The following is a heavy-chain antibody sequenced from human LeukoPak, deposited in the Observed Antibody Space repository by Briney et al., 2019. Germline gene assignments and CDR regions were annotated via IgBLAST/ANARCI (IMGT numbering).Heavy chain of an antibody. V-gene: IGHV3-48*04. CDR3: ARGPESRPALPFDY. Sequence: GGSLRLSCVVSGFRFSSYWMNWVRQAPGKGLEWVSYISSSSSAIYYADSVKGRFTISRDNAKNSLYLQMNSLRAEDTAVYYCARGPESRPALPFDYWGQGTLVTVSS. J-gene: IGHJ4*02. CDR1: GFRFSSYW. D-gene: IGHD6-25*01. CDR2: ISSSSSAI.